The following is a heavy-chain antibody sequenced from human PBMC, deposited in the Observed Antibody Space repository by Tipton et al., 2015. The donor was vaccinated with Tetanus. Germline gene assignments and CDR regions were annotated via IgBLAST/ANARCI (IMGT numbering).Heavy chain of an antibody. Sequence: GSLRLSCAASGFSLSYYWMSWIRQTPGKGLEWVAYISASGHPIFYTDSVKGRFTISTDNTKNHLYLQMNSLRVEDTAVYYCARSESRIAPRIPWGMDIWGQGTTVTVSS. J-gene: IGHJ6*02. V-gene: IGHV3-11*01. CDR2: ISASGHPI. CDR3: ARSESRIAPRIPWGMDI. D-gene: IGHD3-16*01. CDR1: GFSLSYYW.